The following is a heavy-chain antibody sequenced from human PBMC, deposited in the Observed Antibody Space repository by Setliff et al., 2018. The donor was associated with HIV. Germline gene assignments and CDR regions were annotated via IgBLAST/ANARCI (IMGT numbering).Heavy chain of an antibody. J-gene: IGHJ4*02. V-gene: IGHV4-4*02. CDR3: ARGRDYDILTGYFDY. CDR2: VYHTGST. CDR1: GVSISDNNW. D-gene: IGHD3-9*01. Sequence: PSETLSLTCDVSGVSISDNNWWSWVRQPPGRGLEWIGEVYHTGSTNYNPSLKSRVTISVDTSKNQFSLKLSSVTAADTAVYYCARGRDYDILTGYFDYWGQGTLVTVSS.